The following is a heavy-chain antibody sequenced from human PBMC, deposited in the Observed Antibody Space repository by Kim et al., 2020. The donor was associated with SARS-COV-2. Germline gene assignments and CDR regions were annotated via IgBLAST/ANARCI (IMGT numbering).Heavy chain of an antibody. D-gene: IGHD1-26*01. Sequence: GGSLRLSCAASGFTFSSYAMSWVRQAPGKGLEWVSAISGSGGNTYYADSVKGRFTISRDNSKNTLYLQMNSLRAEDTAVYYCAKVPGSWFYYYGMDVWGQGTTVTVSS. CDR1: GFTFSSYA. J-gene: IGHJ6*02. V-gene: IGHV3-23*01. CDR2: ISGSGGNT. CDR3: AKVPGSWFYYYGMDV.